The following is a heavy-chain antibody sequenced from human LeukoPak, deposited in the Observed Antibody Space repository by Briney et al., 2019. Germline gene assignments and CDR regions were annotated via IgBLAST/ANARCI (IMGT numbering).Heavy chain of an antibody. CDR2: INPNSGGT. CDR3: AREGGYDSSGYYGDY. V-gene: IGHV1-2*02. D-gene: IGHD3-22*01. J-gene: IGHJ4*02. Sequence: ASVKVSCKASGYTFTSHYVHWVRQAPGQGLEWMGWINPNSGGTNYAQKFQGRVTMTRDTSISTAYMELSRLRSDDTAVYYCAREGGYDSSGYYGDYWGQGTLVTVSS. CDR1: GYTFTSHY.